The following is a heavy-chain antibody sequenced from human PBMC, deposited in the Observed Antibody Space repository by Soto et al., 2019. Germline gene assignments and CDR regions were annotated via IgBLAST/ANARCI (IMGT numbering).Heavy chain of an antibody. D-gene: IGHD1-26*01. J-gene: IGHJ4*02. CDR3: ARDQNGSPHFDY. Sequence: PSETLSLTCTVSGGSISSYYWSWIRQPPGKGLEWIGYIYKSGSTNYNPSLKSRVTISVDTSKNLFSLKLSSVTAADTAVYYCARDQNGSPHFDYWGQGTLVTVSS. CDR2: IYKSGST. CDR1: GGSISSYY. V-gene: IGHV4-59*01.